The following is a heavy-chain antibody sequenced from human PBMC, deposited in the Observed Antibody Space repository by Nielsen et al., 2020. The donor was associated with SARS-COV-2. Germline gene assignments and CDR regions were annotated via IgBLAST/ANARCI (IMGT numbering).Heavy chain of an antibody. J-gene: IGHJ6*02. V-gene: IGHV3-13*01. CDR2: IGTAGDT. D-gene: IGHD1-7*01. CDR1: GFTLSSYD. CDR3: ARARLELEEGYYYYYYGMDV. Sequence: GESLKISCAASGFTLSSYDMHWVRQATGKGLEWVSAIGTAGDTYYPGSVKGRFTISRENAKNSLYLQMNSLRAGDTAVYYCARARLELEEGYYYYYYGMDVWGQGTTVTVSS.